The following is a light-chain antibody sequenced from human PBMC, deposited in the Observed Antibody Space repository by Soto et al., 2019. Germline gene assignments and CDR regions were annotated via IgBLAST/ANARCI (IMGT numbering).Light chain of an antibody. CDR2: TAS. CDR1: QTISSW. CDR3: QQYNSYSWA. V-gene: IGKV1-5*03. J-gene: IGKJ1*01. Sequence: DIQMTQSPSSVSGSVGDRVTITCRASQTISSWLAWYQQKPGKAPKLLIYTASTLKSGVPSRFSGSGSGTEFTLTISSLQPDDFATYYCQQYNSYSWAFGQGTKVDVK.